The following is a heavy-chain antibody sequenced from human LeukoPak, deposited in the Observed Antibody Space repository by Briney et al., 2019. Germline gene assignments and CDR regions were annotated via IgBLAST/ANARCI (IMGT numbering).Heavy chain of an antibody. CDR2: IYTSGST. Sequence: GSLRLSCAASEFSVGSNYMTWVRQAPGKGLEWVGRIYTSGSTNYNPSLKTRVTISVDTSKNQFSLRLSSVTAADTAVYYCARDLMITFGGVIVSYACDIWGQGTMVTVSS. D-gene: IGHD3-16*02. CDR1: EFSVGSNY. V-gene: IGHV4-4*08. CDR3: ARDLMITFGGVIVSYACDI. J-gene: IGHJ3*02.